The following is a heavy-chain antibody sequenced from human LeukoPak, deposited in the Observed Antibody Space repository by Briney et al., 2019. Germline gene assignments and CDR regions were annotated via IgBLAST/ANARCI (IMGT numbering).Heavy chain of an antibody. Sequence: GGSLRLSCAASGFTFDDYAMHWVRQAPGKGLEWVSSISSSSSYIYYADSVKGRFTISRDNAKNTLYLQMNSLRVEDTAVYYCTKPDCPSTSCYTLDYWGQGILVTVSS. J-gene: IGHJ4*02. CDR1: GFTFDDYA. CDR3: TKPDCPSTSCYTLDY. V-gene: IGHV3-21*04. CDR2: ISSSSSYI. D-gene: IGHD2-2*02.